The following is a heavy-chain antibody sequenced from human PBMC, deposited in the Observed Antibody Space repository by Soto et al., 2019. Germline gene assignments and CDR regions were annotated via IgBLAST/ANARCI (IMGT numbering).Heavy chain of an antibody. V-gene: IGHV4-31*03. J-gene: IGHJ4*02. CDR3: ARSGYSYGPNPLLY. D-gene: IGHD5-18*01. CDR1: GGTISSGGYY. CDR2: IYYSGST. Sequence: SETLSLSYTVSGGTISSGGYYWSLIRQHPGKGLEWIGYIYYSGSTYYNPSLKSRVTISVDTSKNQFSLKLSSVTAADTAVYYCARSGYSYGPNPLLYWGQGTLVTVSS.